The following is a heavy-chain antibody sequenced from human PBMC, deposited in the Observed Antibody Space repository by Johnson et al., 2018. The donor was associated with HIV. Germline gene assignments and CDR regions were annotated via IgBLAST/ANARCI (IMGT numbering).Heavy chain of an antibody. Sequence: VQLLESGGGLVQPGGSLRLSCVVSGFTFSNYWMHWVRQAPGKGLVWVSRIKSDGSSINYADSVKGRLTISRDNAKNTLYLQMNSLRTEDTAVYYCARGSTMRVSAFDLWGQGTMVTVSS. D-gene: IGHD3-22*01. CDR3: ARGSTMRVSAFDL. V-gene: IGHV3-74*02. CDR1: GFTFSNYW. CDR2: IKSDGSSI. J-gene: IGHJ3*01.